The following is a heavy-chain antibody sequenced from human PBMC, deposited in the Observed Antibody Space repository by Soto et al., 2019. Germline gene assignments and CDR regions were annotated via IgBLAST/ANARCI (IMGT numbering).Heavy chain of an antibody. V-gene: IGHV4-59*08. D-gene: IGHD3-16*01. J-gene: IGHJ6*01. CDR2: VHDSWGS. Sequence: QVPLQESGPGLVKPSETLSLSCTVSGGSISNYYWSWFRQTPGKGLEWIGYVHDSWGSNYYPSLKSVVVISLATSKGPFSPKLTSVTATDTAVYYCARLGVAALHGRVDVWGQGTTVTVSS. CDR1: GGSISNYY. CDR3: ARLGVAALHGRVDV.